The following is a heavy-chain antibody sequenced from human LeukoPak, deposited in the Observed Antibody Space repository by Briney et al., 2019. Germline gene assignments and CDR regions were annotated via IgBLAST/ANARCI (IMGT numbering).Heavy chain of an antibody. V-gene: IGHV3-23*01. CDR1: GSTFSSYA. Sequence: GGSLRLSCAASGSTFSSYAMSWVRQAPGKGLEWVSDITGGGGSTYYADSVKGRFTISRDNSKNTLYLQMNSLRAEDTAVYFCAKLSGYPGAYWGQGTLVTVSS. J-gene: IGHJ4*02. D-gene: IGHD3-22*01. CDR2: ITGGGGST. CDR3: AKLSGYPGAY.